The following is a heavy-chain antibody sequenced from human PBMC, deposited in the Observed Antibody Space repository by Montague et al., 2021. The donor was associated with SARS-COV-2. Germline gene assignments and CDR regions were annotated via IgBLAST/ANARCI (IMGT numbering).Heavy chain of an antibody. D-gene: IGHD6-19*01. J-gene: IGHJ6*02. CDR2: IHKSETRCT. CDR3: GRTCGCCAPGDV. V-gene: IGHV4-4*02. CDR1: GGSLNNREW. Sequence: SETPSLTCAVSGGSLNNREWWSWLRQPPEKGLGWVDKIHKSETRCTNFISSLMCRVTMSLDKSKSHFSLNLTSMTAADTAVYYCGRTCGCCAPGDVWGQGTMVTVSS.